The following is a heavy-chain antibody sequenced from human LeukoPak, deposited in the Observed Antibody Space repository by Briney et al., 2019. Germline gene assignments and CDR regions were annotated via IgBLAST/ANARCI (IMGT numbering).Heavy chain of an antibody. V-gene: IGHV3-30*03. CDR3: ARDGLGYCSSTSCSDAFDI. D-gene: IGHD2-2*01. J-gene: IGHJ3*02. CDR2: ISYDGSNK. Sequence: PGGSLRLSCAASGFTFSSYSMNWVRQAPGKGLEWVAVISYDGSNKYYADSVKGRFTISRDNSKNTLYLQMNSLRAEDTAVYYCARDGLGYCSSTSCSDAFDIWGQGTMVTVSS. CDR1: GFTFSSYS.